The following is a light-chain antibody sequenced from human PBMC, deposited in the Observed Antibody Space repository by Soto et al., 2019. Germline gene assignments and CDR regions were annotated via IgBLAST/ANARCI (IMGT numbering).Light chain of an antibody. V-gene: IGKV1-39*01. CDR3: QQSYSTLFT. Sequence: DIQMTQSPSSLSASVGDRVTITCRASQSISSYLNWYQQKPGKAPKLLIYAASSLQSGAPSRFSGSGSGTDFTLTISSLRPEDFATYYCQQSYSTLFTFGPGTKVDIK. CDR1: QSISSY. CDR2: AAS. J-gene: IGKJ3*01.